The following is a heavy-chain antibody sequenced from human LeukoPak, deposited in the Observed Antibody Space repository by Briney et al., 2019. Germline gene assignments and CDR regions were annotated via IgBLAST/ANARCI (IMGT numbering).Heavy chain of an antibody. CDR3: AKDGGYDLYYYYMDV. J-gene: IGHJ6*03. CDR2: ISGSGGST. Sequence: PGGSLRLSCAASGFTFSSYAMSWVRQAPGKGLEWVSAISGSGGSTYYADSVKGRFTISRDNSKNTLYLQMNSLRAEDTAVYYCAKDGGYDLYYYYMDVWGKGTTVTGSS. V-gene: IGHV3-23*01. D-gene: IGHD3-3*01. CDR1: GFTFSSYA.